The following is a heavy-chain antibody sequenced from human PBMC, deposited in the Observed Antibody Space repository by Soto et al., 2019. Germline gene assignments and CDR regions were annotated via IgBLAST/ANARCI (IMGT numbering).Heavy chain of an antibody. Sequence: GASVKVSCKASGYTFTSNYMHWVRQAPGQGLEWMGIINPSGGSTSYAQKFQGRVTMTRDTSTSTVYMELSSLRSEDTAVYYCARIEAAGTSRFPAHETFDYWGQGTLVTVSS. V-gene: IGHV1-46*01. CDR2: INPSGGST. D-gene: IGHD1-1*01. CDR3: ARIEAAGTSRFPAHETFDY. CDR1: GYTFTSNY. J-gene: IGHJ4*02.